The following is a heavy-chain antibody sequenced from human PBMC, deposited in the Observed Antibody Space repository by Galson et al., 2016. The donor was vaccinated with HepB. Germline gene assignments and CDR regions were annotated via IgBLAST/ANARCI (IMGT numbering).Heavy chain of an antibody. Sequence: SLRLSCAASGFTFQRFAMHWVRQAPGKGLEWVSGINWNSGYRDYAASVKGRFTISRDNAKNSLYLEMNSLRPDDSAFYYCAKDLGRSVGTIAFWGQGTLVTVSS. CDR1: GFTFQRFA. V-gene: IGHV3-9*01. D-gene: IGHD5/OR15-5a*01. CDR2: INWNSGYR. J-gene: IGHJ4*02. CDR3: AKDLGRSVGTIAF.